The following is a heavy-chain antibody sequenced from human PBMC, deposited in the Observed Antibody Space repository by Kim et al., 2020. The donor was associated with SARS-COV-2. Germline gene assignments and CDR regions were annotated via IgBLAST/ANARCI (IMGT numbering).Heavy chain of an antibody. Sequence: SETLSLTCTVSGGSISGYYWSWIRQPAGKGLEWIGRISASGSTNYNPSLNSRVTMSVDASRNQFFLKPKSMTAADTAVYYCARSSADYWGQGTLVTVSS. CDR2: ISASGST. CDR1: GGSISGYY. CDR3: ARSSADY. J-gene: IGHJ4*02. V-gene: IGHV4-4*07.